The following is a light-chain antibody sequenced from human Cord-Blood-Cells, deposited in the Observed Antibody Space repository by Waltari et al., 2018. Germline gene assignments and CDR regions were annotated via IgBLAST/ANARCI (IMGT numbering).Light chain of an antibody. CDR1: QCLLHSNGYNY. CDR2: LGS. Sequence: DIVMTQSPLSLPVTPGEPASISCRSSQCLLHSNGYNYLDWYLQKPGQSPQLLIYLGSNRASGVPDRFSGSGSGTDFTLKISRVEAEDVGVYYCMQALQTPWMFGQGTKVEIK. V-gene: IGKV2-28*01. J-gene: IGKJ1*01. CDR3: MQALQTPWM.